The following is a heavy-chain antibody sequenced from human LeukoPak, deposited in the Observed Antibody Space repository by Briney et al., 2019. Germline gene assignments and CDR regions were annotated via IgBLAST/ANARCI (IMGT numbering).Heavy chain of an antibody. CDR2: MNPNSGNT. CDR1: GYTFTSYD. D-gene: IGHD3-10*01. CDR3: ARVRKVRGVIPFYYYYYMDV. Sequence: ASVKVSCKASGYTFTSYDINWVRQATGQGLEWMGWMNPNSGNTGYAQKFQGRVTMTRNTSISTAYMELSSLRSEDTAVYYCARVRKVRGVIPFYYYYYMDVWGKGTTVTISS. V-gene: IGHV1-8*02. J-gene: IGHJ6*03.